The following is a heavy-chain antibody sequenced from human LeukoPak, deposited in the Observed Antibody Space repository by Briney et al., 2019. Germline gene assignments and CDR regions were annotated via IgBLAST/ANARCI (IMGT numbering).Heavy chain of an antibody. D-gene: IGHD1-26*01. J-gene: IGHJ4*02. CDR3: ARLSGSSYGKYYFDY. CDR2: ISSSGSTI. CDR1: GFTFSSYE. Sequence: GGSLRLSCAASGFTFSSYEMNWVRQAPGKGLEWVSYISSSGSTIYYADSVKGRFTISRDNAKNSLFLHMNSLRAEDTAVYYCARLSGSSYGKYYFDYWGQGTLVTVSS. V-gene: IGHV3-48*03.